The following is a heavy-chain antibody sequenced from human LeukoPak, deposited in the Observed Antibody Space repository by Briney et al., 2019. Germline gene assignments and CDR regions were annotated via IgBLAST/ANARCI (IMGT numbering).Heavy chain of an antibody. CDR3: TTGGVVVTAIRYYYYYYMDV. Sequence: GGSLRLSCVASGFTFSNAWMSWVRQAPGKGLEWVGRIKSKTDGGTTDYAAPVKGRFTISRDDSKNTLYLQMNSLKAEDTAVYYCTTGGVVVTAIRYYYYYYMDVWGKGTTVTVSS. CDR1: GFTFSNAW. D-gene: IGHD2-21*02. J-gene: IGHJ6*03. V-gene: IGHV3-15*01. CDR2: IKSKTDGGTT.